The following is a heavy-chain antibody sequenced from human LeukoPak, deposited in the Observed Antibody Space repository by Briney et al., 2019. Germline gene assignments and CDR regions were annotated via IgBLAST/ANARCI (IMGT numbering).Heavy chain of an antibody. D-gene: IGHD3-10*01. CDR1: GFTFSSYA. V-gene: IGHV3-23*01. Sequence: GGSLRLSCAASGFTFSSYAMSWVRQAPGKGLEWVSAISGSGGSTYYADSVKGRFTISRDNSKNTLYLQMNSLRTEDTAVYYCAKDGGYYSGSGSWVGYYYYYMDVWGKGTTVTVSS. CDR2: ISGSGGST. J-gene: IGHJ6*03. CDR3: AKDGGYYSGSGSWVGYYYYYMDV.